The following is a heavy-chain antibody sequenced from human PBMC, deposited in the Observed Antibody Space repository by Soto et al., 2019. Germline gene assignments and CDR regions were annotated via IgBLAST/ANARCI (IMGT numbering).Heavy chain of an antibody. J-gene: IGHJ4*02. Sequence: ASVKVSCKTSGYSFSAYGLAWLRQAPGQRPEWMGWVSTNNANTNYAQKFQGRVTMTTDTSTTTTYMELRSLRSDDTAVYYCARELNTESSTYYSFAYWGQGTLVTVS. CDR3: ARELNTESSTYYSFAY. D-gene: IGHD2-2*01. CDR1: GYSFSAYG. CDR2: VSTNNANT. V-gene: IGHV1-18*01.